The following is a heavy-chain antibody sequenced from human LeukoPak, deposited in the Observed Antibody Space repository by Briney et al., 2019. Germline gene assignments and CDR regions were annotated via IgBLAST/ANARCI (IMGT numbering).Heavy chain of an antibody. CDR3: ARLVENTYYYDSSEYYFDY. CDR1: GGSISSGDYY. D-gene: IGHD3-22*01. Sequence: SETLSLTCTVSGGSISSGDYYWSWIRQPPGKGLEWIGYIYYSGSTYYNPSLKSRLTISVDTSKNQFSLKLSSVTAADTAVYYCARLVENTYYYDSSEYYFDYWGQGTLVTVSS. V-gene: IGHV4-30-4*08. J-gene: IGHJ4*02. CDR2: IYYSGST.